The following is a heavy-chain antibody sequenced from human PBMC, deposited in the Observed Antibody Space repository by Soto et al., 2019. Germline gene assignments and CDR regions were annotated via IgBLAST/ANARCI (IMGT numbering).Heavy chain of an antibody. Sequence: ASVKVSCKASGYGFSGYYIHWVRQAPGQGLEWMGWINPNNGDTHFAQKFRGRVTMTRDTSTSTAYMELRSLTFDDTAVYYCARHSGYDYVFDYWGQGTLVTVSS. J-gene: IGHJ4*02. V-gene: IGHV1-2*02. CDR1: GYGFSGYY. D-gene: IGHD5-12*01. CDR3: ARHSGYDYVFDY. CDR2: INPNNGDT.